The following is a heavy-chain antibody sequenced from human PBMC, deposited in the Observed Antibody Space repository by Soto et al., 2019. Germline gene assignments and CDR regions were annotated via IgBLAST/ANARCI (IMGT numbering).Heavy chain of an antibody. CDR2: INPNSGGT. D-gene: IGHD7-27*01. CDR1: GYTFTGYY. J-gene: IGHJ3*02. Sequence: ASVKVSCKASGYTFTGYYMHLVRQAPGQGLEWMGWINPNSGGTNYAQKFQGWVTMTRDTSISTAYMELIRLRSDDTAVYYCARASGDDAFDIWGQGIMVTVSS. CDR3: ARASGDDAFDI. V-gene: IGHV1-2*04.